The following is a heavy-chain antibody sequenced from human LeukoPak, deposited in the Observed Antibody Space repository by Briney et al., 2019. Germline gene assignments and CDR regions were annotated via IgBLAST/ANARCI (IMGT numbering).Heavy chain of an antibody. CDR2: IYSGGSA. CDR1: GFSVSSNY. Sequence: GGSLRLSCAASGFSVSSNYMSWVRQAPGKGLEWVSVIYSGGSAYYADSVKGRFTISRDNSKNTLYLQMNSLRAEDTAVYYCARVSAAPVAVAGLDVWGQGTTVTVSS. D-gene: IGHD6-19*01. J-gene: IGHJ6*02. CDR3: ARVSAAPVAVAGLDV. V-gene: IGHV3-53*01.